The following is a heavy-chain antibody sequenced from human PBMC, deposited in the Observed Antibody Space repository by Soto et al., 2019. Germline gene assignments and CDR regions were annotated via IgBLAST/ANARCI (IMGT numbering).Heavy chain of an antibody. Sequence: QVQLVESGGGVVQPGRSLRLSCVASGFPLSSFGIHWVRQAPGKGLEWVAFISFHGTDIYYTDSVKGRFTISKDNSKNTLYLEMNSLRPEDTAVYYCASGDRNVDYWGRGTLLTVSP. CDR3: ASGDRNVDY. V-gene: IGHV3-30*03. J-gene: IGHJ4*02. CDR2: ISFHGTDI. D-gene: IGHD3-10*01. CDR1: GFPLSSFG.